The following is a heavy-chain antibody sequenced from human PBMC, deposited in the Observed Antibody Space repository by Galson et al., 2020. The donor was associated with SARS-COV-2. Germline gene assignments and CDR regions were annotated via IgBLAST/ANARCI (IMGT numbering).Heavy chain of an antibody. CDR3: ARDGQLSSGWAFDD. D-gene: IGHD6-19*01. Sequence: GESLKISRAASGFTFSSHAIHWVRQAPGKGLEWVAQIFYDGSDKYYGDSVKGRFTISRDSSKNMVYLQMNNLKVDDTAVYYCARDGQLSSGWAFDDWGQGTLVTVSS. J-gene: IGHJ4*02. V-gene: IGHV3-33*01. CDR1: GFTFSSHA. CDR2: IFYDGSDK.